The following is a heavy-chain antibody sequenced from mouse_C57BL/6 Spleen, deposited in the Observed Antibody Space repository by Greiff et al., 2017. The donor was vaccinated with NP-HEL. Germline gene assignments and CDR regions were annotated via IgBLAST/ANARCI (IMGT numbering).Heavy chain of an antibody. CDR3: ARGGYYGSSYWYFDV. J-gene: IGHJ1*03. Sequence: QVQLQQLGAELVMPGASVKLSCKASGYTFTSYWMHWVKQRPGQGLEWIGEIDPSDSYTNYNQKFKGKSTLTVDKSSSTAYMQLSSLTSEDSAVYYCARGGYYGSSYWYFDVWGTGTTVTVSS. D-gene: IGHD1-1*01. CDR1: GYTFTSYW. CDR2: IDPSDSYT. V-gene: IGHV1-69*01.